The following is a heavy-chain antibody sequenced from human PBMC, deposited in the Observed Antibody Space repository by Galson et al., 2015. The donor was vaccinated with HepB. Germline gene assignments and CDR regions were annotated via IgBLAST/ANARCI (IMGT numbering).Heavy chain of an antibody. CDR3: ARVPKYSSSWYEFDP. Sequence: SVKVSCKASGYTFTSYAMHWVRQAPGQRLEWMGWINAGNGNTKYSRKFQGRVTITRDTSASTAYMELSSLRSEDTAVYYCARVPKYSSSWYEFDPWGQGTLVTVSS. D-gene: IGHD6-13*01. CDR1: GYTFTSYA. V-gene: IGHV1-3*01. CDR2: INAGNGNT. J-gene: IGHJ5*02.